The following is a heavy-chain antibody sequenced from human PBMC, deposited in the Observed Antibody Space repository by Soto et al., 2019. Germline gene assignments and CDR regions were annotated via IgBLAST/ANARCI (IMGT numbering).Heavy chain of an antibody. CDR3: ARDWGEHSGYVTFDY. V-gene: IGHV3-21*01. J-gene: IGHJ4*02. Sequence: GGSLSLSCAASGFTFSSYSMNWVRQAPGKGLEWVSSISSSSSYIYYADSVKGRFTISRDNAKNSLYLQMNSLRAEDTAVYYCARDWGEHSGYVTFDYWGQGTLVTVSS. D-gene: IGHD5-12*01. CDR2: ISSSSSYI. CDR1: GFTFSSYS.